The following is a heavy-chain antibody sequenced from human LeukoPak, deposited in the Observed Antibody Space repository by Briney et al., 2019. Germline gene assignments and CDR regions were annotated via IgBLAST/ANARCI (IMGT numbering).Heavy chain of an antibody. D-gene: IGHD1-26*01. CDR1: GFTFSSYW. V-gene: IGHV3-7*01. CDR3: ARPSGSYFPDAFDI. J-gene: IGHJ3*02. Sequence: GGSLRLSCAASGFTFSSYWMSWVRQAPGKGLEWVANIKQDGSEKYYVDSVKGRFTISRDNAKNSLYLQMNSLRAEDTAVYYCARPSGSYFPDAFDIWGQGTMVTVSS. CDR2: IKQDGSEK.